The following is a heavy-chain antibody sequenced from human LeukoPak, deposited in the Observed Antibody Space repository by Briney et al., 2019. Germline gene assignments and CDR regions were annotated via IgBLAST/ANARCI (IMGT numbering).Heavy chain of an antibody. CDR2: IYYHENT. CDR1: GGSISSSSDY. V-gene: IGHV4-39*01. J-gene: IGHJ5*02. CDR3: ARRIFTFPTNWFDP. D-gene: IGHD2/OR15-2a*01. Sequence: SETLSLTCTVSGGSISSSSDYWGWIRQAPGKGLEWIGSIYYHENTYYNSSLKSRVTISVDTSKNQFSLKLNSVTAADTAVYYCARRIFTFPTNWFDPWGQGTLVTVSS.